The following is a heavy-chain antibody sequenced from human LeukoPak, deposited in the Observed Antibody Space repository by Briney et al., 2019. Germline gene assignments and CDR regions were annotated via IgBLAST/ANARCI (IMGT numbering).Heavy chain of an antibody. D-gene: IGHD5-12*01. V-gene: IGHV3-74*01. J-gene: IGHJ4*02. CDR1: GFTLSSYW. CDR3: ARDFTGYSDI. Sequence: QPGGSLRLSCADSGFTLSSYWVHWVRQPPGKGLVWVSRINPDGGITNYADSVRGRFTISRDNAKNTLYLQMNSLRAEDTAVYYCARDFTGYSDIWGLGTLVTVSS. CDR2: INPDGGIT.